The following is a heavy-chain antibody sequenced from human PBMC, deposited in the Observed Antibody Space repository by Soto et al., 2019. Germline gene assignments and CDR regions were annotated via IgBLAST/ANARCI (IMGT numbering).Heavy chain of an antibody. Sequence: GGSLRLSCAASGFTFSSYAMSWVRQAPGKGLEWVSAISGSGGSTYYAESVKGRFTISRDNSKNTLYLQMNSLRAEDTAVYYCAKEGRGIVVVPAAIRFLPWFDPWGQGT. CDR2: ISGSGGST. CDR1: GFTFSSYA. D-gene: IGHD2-2*01. V-gene: IGHV3-23*01. CDR3: AKEGRGIVVVPAAIRFLPWFDP. J-gene: IGHJ5*02.